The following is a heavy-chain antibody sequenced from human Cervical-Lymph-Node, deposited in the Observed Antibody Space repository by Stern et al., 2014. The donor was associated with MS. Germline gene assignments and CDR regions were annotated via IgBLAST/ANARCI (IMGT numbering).Heavy chain of an antibody. V-gene: IGHV1-58*01. CDR3: AAEPMYYSDSVGAFDI. CDR2: IVVGSGNT. CDR1: GFTFISSA. J-gene: IGHJ3*02. D-gene: IGHD3-22*01. Sequence: QLVQSVPEVKKPGTSVKVSCKASGFTFISSAVQWVRQARGQRLEWIGWIVVGSGNTNYAQKFQERVTITRDMSTSTAYMELSSLRSEDTAVYYCAAEPMYYSDSVGAFDIWGQGTMVTVSS.